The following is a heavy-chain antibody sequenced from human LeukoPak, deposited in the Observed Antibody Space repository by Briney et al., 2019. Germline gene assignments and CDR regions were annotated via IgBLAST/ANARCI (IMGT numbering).Heavy chain of an antibody. CDR2: ISAYNGNT. V-gene: IGHV1-18*01. CDR3: ARPPYGGNSSPFDY. J-gene: IGHJ4*02. Sequence: ASVKVSCKASGYTFTSYGISWVRQAPGQGIEWMGWISAYNGNTNYAQKLQGRVTMTTDTSTSTAYMELRSLRSDDTAVYYCARPPYGGNSSPFDYWGQGTLVTVSS. D-gene: IGHD4-23*01. CDR1: GYTFTSYG.